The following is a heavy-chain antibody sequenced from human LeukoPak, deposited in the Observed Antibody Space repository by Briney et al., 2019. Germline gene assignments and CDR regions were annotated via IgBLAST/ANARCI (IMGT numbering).Heavy chain of an antibody. D-gene: IGHD1-26*01. CDR3: ARVSGWVGAPRIYYYYYMDV. Sequence: WASVKVSCKASGYTFTGYYMHWVRQAPGQGLEWMGWINPNSGGTNYAQKFQGRVTMTRDTSISTAYMELSRLRSDDTAVYYCARVSGWVGAPRIYYYYYMDVWGKGTTVTISS. V-gene: IGHV1-2*02. J-gene: IGHJ6*03. CDR2: INPNSGGT. CDR1: GYTFTGYY.